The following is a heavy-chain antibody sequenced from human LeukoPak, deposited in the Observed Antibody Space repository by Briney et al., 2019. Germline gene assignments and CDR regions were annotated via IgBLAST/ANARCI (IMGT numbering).Heavy chain of an antibody. D-gene: IGHD2-2*01. J-gene: IGHJ4*02. Sequence: ASVKVSCTASGYTFTGYYMHWVRQAPGQGFEWMGWINPNSGGTNYAQKFQGRVTMTRDTPISTAYMELSRLRSDDTAVYYCARGPRGVVYFDYWGQGTLVTVSS. CDR3: ARGPRGVVYFDY. CDR1: GYTFTGYY. CDR2: INPNSGGT. V-gene: IGHV1-2*02.